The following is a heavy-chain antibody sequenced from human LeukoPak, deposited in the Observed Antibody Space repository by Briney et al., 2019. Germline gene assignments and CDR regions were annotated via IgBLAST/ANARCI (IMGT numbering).Heavy chain of an antibody. CDR3: ARGPREDI. CDR1: GGSISSSNW. Sequence: SETLSLTCAVSGGSISSSNWWSWVRQPPGKGLEWIGEIYHSGSTNYNPSLKSRVTISVGKSKNQFSLKLSSVTATDTAVYYCARGPREDIWGQGTMVTVSS. J-gene: IGHJ3*02. V-gene: IGHV4-4*02. CDR2: IYHSGST.